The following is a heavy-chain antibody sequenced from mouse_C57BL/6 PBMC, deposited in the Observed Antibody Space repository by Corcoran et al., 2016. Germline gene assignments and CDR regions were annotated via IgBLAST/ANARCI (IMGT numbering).Heavy chain of an antibody. CDR1: GYSITSGYY. J-gene: IGHJ2*01. D-gene: IGHD2-4*01. CDR3: ARMEYDYAYYFDY. V-gene: IGHV3-6*01. Sequence: DVQLQESGPGLVKPSQSLSLTCSVTGYSITSGYYWNWIRQFPGNKLEWMGYISYDGSNNYNPSLKNRISITRDTSKNQFFLKLNSVTTEDTATYYCARMEYDYAYYFDYWGQGTTLTVSS. CDR2: ISYDGSN.